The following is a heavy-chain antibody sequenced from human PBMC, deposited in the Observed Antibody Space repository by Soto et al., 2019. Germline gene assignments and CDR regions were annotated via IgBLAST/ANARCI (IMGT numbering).Heavy chain of an antibody. CDR2: ISGSGAGT. J-gene: IGHJ1*01. CDR1: GFTFSSYA. CDR3: AKEYSTGLQYFQH. V-gene: IGHV3-23*01. Sequence: EVQLLESGGDLVQPGGSLRLSCEASGFTFSSYAMSWVRQGPGKGLKWVSTISGSGAGTYYADSVKGRFTISRDNSKNTVYLLMNSLRAEDTAVYYCAKEYSTGLQYFQHWGQGSLVTASS. D-gene: IGHD2-8*02.